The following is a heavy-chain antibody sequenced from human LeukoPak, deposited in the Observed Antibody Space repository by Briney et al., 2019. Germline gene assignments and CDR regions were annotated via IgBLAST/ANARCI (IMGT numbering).Heavy chain of an antibody. CDR2: ISSSGSTI. J-gene: IGHJ4*02. Sequence: PGGSLRLSCAASGFTFSSYEMNSVRQAPGKGLEWVSYISSSGSTIYYADSVKGRFTISRDNAKNSLYLQMNSLRAEDTAVYYCARSRYGSYFYYWGQGTLVTVSS. V-gene: IGHV3-48*03. D-gene: IGHD3-10*01. CDR1: GFTFSSYE. CDR3: ARSRYGSYFYY.